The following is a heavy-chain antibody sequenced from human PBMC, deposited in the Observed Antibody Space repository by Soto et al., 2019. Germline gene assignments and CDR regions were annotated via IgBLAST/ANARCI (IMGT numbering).Heavy chain of an antibody. CDR1: GFTFGNYD. CDR2: VSGSGRST. CDR3: AKSIGQQLVLSPDY. J-gene: IGHJ4*02. Sequence: GGSLRLSCAASGFTFGNYDMSWVRQAPGKGLEWVSGVSGSGRSTNYADSVKGRFTISRDNSKNTLYLQMNSLRAEDTAVYYCAKSIGQQLVLSPDYWGQGTLVTVSS. D-gene: IGHD6-13*01. V-gene: IGHV3-23*01.